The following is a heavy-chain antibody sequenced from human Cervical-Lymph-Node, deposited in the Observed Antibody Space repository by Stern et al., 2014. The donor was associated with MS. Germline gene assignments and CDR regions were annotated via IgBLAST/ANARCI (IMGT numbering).Heavy chain of an antibody. J-gene: IGHJ4*02. Sequence: VQLVESGGGVVQPGRSLRLSCAASGFTFSSYGMHWVRQAPGKGLEWGAVIWYDESNKYYADSVKGRFTISRDNSKNTLYLQMNSLRAEDTAVYYCARVLSGYDSPDYWGQGTLVTVSS. CDR3: ARVLSGYDSPDY. D-gene: IGHD5-12*01. CDR1: GFTFSSYG. CDR2: IWYDESNK. V-gene: IGHV3-33*01.